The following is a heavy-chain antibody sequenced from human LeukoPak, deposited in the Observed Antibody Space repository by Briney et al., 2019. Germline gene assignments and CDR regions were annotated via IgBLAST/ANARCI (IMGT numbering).Heavy chain of an antibody. V-gene: IGHV1-2*02. D-gene: IGHD3-9*01. J-gene: IGHJ6*02. Sequence: GASVKVSCKASGYTFTCYYMHWVRQAPGQGLEWMGWINPNSGGTNYAQKFQGRVTMTRNTSISTAYMELSSLRSEDTAVYYCARPQSRGYFDWFPLYGMDVWGQGTTVTVSS. CDR2: INPNSGGT. CDR1: GYTFTCYY. CDR3: ARPQSRGYFDWFPLYGMDV.